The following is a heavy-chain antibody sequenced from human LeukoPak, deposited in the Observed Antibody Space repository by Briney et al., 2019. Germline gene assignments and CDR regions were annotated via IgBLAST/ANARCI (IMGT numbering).Heavy chain of an antibody. Sequence: SETLSLTCAVYGGSFCGYYWSWIRQPPGKGLEWIGEINHSGSTNYNPSLKSRVTISVDTSKNQFSLKLSSVTAADTAVYYCARGQWLADYWGQGTLVTVSS. CDR2: INHSGST. V-gene: IGHV4-34*01. CDR3: ARGQWLADY. J-gene: IGHJ4*02. CDR1: GGSFCGYY. D-gene: IGHD6-19*01.